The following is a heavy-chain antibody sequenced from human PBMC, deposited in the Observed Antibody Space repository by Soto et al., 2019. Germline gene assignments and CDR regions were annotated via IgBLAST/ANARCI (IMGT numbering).Heavy chain of an antibody. CDR2: IYYSGST. V-gene: IGHV4-39*02. J-gene: IGHJ4*02. Sequence: SETLSLTCTVSGGSISSSSYYWGWIRQPPGKGLEWIGSIYYSGSTYYNPSLKSRVTISVDTSKNQFSLKLNSVTPEDTAVYYCARDQFRCSSSWSGVLCSSFDYWGQGTLVTVS. D-gene: IGHD6-13*01. CDR3: ARDQFRCSSSWSGVLCSSFDY. CDR1: GGSISSSSYY.